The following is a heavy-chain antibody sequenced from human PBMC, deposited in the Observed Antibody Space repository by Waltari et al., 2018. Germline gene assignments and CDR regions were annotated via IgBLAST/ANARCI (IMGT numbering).Heavy chain of an antibody. CDR3: TTLARGESGDY. V-gene: IGHV3-7*01. CDR1: GFNFNTYW. J-gene: IGHJ4*02. Sequence: EVQLVESGGGLVQPGGSLRLSCAASGFNFNTYWMKWIRQAPGKGLEWVANINPDGSKKFYVDSVKGRFTVSRDNAQNSLYLQMNNLRAEDTAVYYCTTLARGESGDYWGQGTLVTVSS. CDR2: INPDGSKK. D-gene: IGHD3-10*01.